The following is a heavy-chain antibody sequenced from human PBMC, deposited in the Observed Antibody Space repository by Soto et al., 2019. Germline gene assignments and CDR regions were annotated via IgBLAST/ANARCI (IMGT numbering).Heavy chain of an antibody. Sequence: EVQLVESGGGLVQPGRSLRLSCAASGFTFDDYAMHWVRQAPGKGLEWVSGISWNSGSIGYADSVKGRFTISRDNAKNSLYLKMNSLRAEDTALYYCAKDSYIAARGVTFDYWGQGTLVTVSS. CDR3: AKDSYIAARGVTFDY. CDR2: ISWNSGSI. J-gene: IGHJ4*02. CDR1: GFTFDDYA. D-gene: IGHD6-6*01. V-gene: IGHV3-9*01.